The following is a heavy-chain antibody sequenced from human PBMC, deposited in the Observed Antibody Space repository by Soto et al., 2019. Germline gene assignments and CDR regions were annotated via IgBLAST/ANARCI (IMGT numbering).Heavy chain of an antibody. CDR3: ASLLVLLWFGDPRNNGMDV. CDR1: GFTFSSYW. V-gene: IGHV3-7*05. Sequence: GGSLRLSCAASGFTFSSYWMSWVRQAPGKGLEWVTNIKQDGSEKYYVDSVKGRFTISRDNAKNSLYLQMNSLRAEDTAVYYCASLLVLLWFGDPRNNGMDVWGQGTTVTVSS. D-gene: IGHD3-10*01. CDR2: IKQDGSEK. J-gene: IGHJ6*02.